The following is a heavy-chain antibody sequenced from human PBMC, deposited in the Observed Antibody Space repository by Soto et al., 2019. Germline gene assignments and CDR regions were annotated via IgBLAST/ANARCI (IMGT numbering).Heavy chain of an antibody. J-gene: IGHJ6*02. V-gene: IGHV3-53*01. CDR1: GFTVSTNY. D-gene: IGHD1-1*01. Sequence: EVQLVESGGGLIQPGGSLRLSCAASGFTVSTNYMTWVRQAPGKGLEWVSVIYSGGTTYYADSVKGRFTISRDASKDTLYLQMHRLTPEDTAVYYCASPSSWNAPNYYYGMDVWGRGTTVTVSS. CDR3: ASPSSWNAPNYYYGMDV. CDR2: IYSGGTT.